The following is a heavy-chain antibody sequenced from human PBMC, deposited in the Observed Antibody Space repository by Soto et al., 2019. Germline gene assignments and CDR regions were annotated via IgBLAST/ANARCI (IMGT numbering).Heavy chain of an antibody. J-gene: IGHJ4*02. CDR3: AREWGIYGGNFPRGY. V-gene: IGHV3-33*01. CDR1: GFTFSSYG. Sequence: QVQLVESGGGVVQPGRSLRLSCAASGFTFSSYGMHWVRQAPGKGLEWVAVIWYDGSNKYYADSVKGRFTISRDNSKNTLYLQMNSLRAEDTGVYYYAREWGIYGGNFPRGYWGQGALVTVSS. CDR2: IWYDGSNK. D-gene: IGHD3-16*01.